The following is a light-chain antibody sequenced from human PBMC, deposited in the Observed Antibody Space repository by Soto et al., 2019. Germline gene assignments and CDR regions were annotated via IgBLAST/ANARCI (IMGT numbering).Light chain of an antibody. J-gene: IGKJ1*01. CDR1: QSISNW. Sequence: DIQMTPSPCHLSASVGDRVTIPLRASQSISNWLAWYQQKPGKAPKLLIYDASSLESGVPSRFSGSGSGTEFTLTISSLQHDDFASYYCQQYNSYWTFGQGTKVEIK. V-gene: IGKV1-5*01. CDR2: DAS. CDR3: QQYNSYWT.